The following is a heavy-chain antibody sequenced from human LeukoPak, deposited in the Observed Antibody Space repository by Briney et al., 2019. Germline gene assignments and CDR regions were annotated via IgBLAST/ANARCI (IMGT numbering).Heavy chain of an antibody. Sequence: PRGSLRLSCVAYGFTFSSYWMHWVRQAPGNGMEWVAVISSDGSNKYYADSVKGRFTISRDNSKNTLYLQMNSLRAEDTAVYYCAKPVGGGYYDSSGYYSPGDYWGQGTLVTVSS. J-gene: IGHJ4*02. V-gene: IGHV3-30*18. CDR1: GFTFSSYW. D-gene: IGHD3-22*01. CDR2: ISSDGSNK. CDR3: AKPVGGGYYDSSGYYSPGDY.